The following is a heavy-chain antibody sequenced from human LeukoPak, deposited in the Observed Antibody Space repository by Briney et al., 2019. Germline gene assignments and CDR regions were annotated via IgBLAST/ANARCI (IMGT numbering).Heavy chain of an antibody. CDR1: GFTFSNYW. Sequence: PGGSLRLSCAVSGFTFSNYWMSWVRQAPGKGLEWVATIRQDGSDKYFLDSVRGRFTISRDNAENSLYLQMNSLRGEDTAVYYCARDKGFCGSSFDFWGEGTRVTVSS. D-gene: IGHD2-21*01. J-gene: IGHJ4*02. CDR2: IRQDGSDK. V-gene: IGHV3-7*01. CDR3: ARDKGFCGSSFDF.